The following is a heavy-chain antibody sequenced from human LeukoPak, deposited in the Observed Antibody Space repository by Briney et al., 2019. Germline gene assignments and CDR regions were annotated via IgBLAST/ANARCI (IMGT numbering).Heavy chain of an antibody. D-gene: IGHD6-19*01. V-gene: IGHV4-39*07. CDR1: GVSISSSNYH. CDR2: IYYSGST. CDR3: ARALSSGWADTLDI. J-gene: IGHJ3*02. Sequence: SETLSLTCTVSGVSISSSNYHWGWIRQPPGKGLEWIGNIYYSGSTYYNPSLKSRVTISVDTSKNQFSLKVRSVTAADTAVYYCARALSSGWADTLDIWGQGTMVTVSS.